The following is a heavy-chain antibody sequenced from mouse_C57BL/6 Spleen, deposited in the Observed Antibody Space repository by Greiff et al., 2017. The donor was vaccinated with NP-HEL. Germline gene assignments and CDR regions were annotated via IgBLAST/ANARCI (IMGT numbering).Heavy chain of an antibody. V-gene: IGHV5-4*01. Sequence: EVQLKESGGGLVKPGGSLKLSCAASGFTFSSYAMSWVRQTPEKRLEWVATISDGGSYTYYPDNVKGRFTISRDNAKNNLYLQMSHLKSEDTAMYYCAREAQGYFDVWGTGTTVTVSS. J-gene: IGHJ1*03. CDR3: AREAQGYFDV. CDR2: ISDGGSYT. CDR1: GFTFSSYA.